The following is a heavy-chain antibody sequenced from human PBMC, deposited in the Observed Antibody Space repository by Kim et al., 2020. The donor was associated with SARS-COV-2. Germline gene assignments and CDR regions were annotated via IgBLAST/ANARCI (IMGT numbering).Heavy chain of an antibody. Sequence: YYADSVKCRFTISRDNSKNTLYLQMNSLRAEDTAVYYCAKDGAAIAYFDYWGQGTLVTVSS. CDR3: AKDGAAIAYFDY. D-gene: IGHD5-18*01. J-gene: IGHJ4*02. V-gene: IGHV3-23*01.